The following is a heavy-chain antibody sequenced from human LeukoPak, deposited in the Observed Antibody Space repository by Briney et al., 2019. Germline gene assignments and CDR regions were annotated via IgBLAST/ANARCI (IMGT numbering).Heavy chain of an antibody. D-gene: IGHD6-19*01. CDR3: ARADDSSGSGGPFDY. Sequence: RPGGSLRLSCAASGFTFDDYGMSWVRQAPGKGLEWVSGINWNGGSTGYADSVKGRFTISRDNAKNSLYLQMNSLRAEDTALYYCARADDSSGSGGPFDYWGQGTLVTVSS. CDR1: GFTFDDYG. CDR2: INWNGGST. V-gene: IGHV3-20*04. J-gene: IGHJ4*02.